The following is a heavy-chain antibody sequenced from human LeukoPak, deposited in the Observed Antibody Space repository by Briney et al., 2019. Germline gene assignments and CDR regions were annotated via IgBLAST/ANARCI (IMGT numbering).Heavy chain of an antibody. CDR1: GGTFSSYA. J-gene: IGHJ3*02. V-gene: IGHV1-69*01. CDR3: ARMDTPMVNAFDI. D-gene: IGHD5-18*01. Sequence: SVKVSCKASGGTFSSYAISWVRQGPGQGLEWMGGIIPIFGTANYAQKFQGRVTITADESTSTAYVELSSLRSEDTAVYYCARMDTPMVNAFDIWGQGTMVTVSS. CDR2: IIPIFGTA.